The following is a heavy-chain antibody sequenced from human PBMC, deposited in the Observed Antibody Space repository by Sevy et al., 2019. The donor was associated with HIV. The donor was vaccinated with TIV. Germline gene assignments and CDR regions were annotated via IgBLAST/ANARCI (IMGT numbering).Heavy chain of an antibody. V-gene: IGHV3-30*04. CDR2: ISYDGSNK. Sequence: GGSLRLSCAASGFTFSSYAMHWVRQAPGKGLEWVAVISYDGSNKYYADSVKGRFTISRDNSKNTLYLQMNSLRAEDTAVYYCARDLLLWFGELLYYYGMYVWGQGTTVTVSS. D-gene: IGHD3-10*01. CDR1: GFTFSSYA. CDR3: ARDLLLWFGELLYYYGMYV. J-gene: IGHJ6*02.